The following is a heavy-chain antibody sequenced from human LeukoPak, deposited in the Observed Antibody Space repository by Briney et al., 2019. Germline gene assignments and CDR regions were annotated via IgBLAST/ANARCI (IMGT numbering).Heavy chain of an antibody. J-gene: IGHJ4*02. CDR1: GFTFSNYW. D-gene: IGHD5-18*01. CDR3: ATSRDAPMET. Sequence: GGSLRLSCAASGFTSGFTFSNYWMSWVRQAPGKGLEWVANIKEDGSAVFYVDAVKGRFTISKDNAKNSLYLQMNSLRAEDTAVYYWATSRDAPMETGGQGTLVTVSS. V-gene: IGHV3-7*01. CDR2: IKEDGSAV.